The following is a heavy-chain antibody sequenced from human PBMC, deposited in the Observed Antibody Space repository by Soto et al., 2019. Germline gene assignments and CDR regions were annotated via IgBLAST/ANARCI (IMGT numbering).Heavy chain of an antibody. J-gene: IGHJ6*02. Sequence: GDALIVSWTGSGCSFVSYGIGWVRQMPGKGLEWMGIIYPGDSDTRYSPSFQGQVTISRDNSKNTLYLQMNNLRAEDTAVYYCARDLSYYDILTGSDAFNGPRLMDLWGQGTTVPVSS. V-gene: IGHV5-51*01. CDR2: IYPGDSDT. D-gene: IGHD3-9*01. CDR3: ARDLSYYDILTGSDAFNGPRLMDL. CDR1: GCSFVSYG.